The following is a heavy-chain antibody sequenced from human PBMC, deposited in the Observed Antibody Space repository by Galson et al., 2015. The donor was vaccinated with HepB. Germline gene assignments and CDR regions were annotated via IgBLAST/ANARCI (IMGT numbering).Heavy chain of an antibody. J-gene: IGHJ4*02. CDR1: GFTFSSYG. CDR3: AGGGPELYDGFY. V-gene: IGHV3-30*03. CDR2: ISYDGSNK. D-gene: IGHD3-16*01. Sequence: SLRLSCAASGFTFSSYGMHWVRQAPGKGLEWVAVISYDGSNKYHADSVKGRFTISRDNSKNTLYLQMNSLRAEDTAVYYCAGGGPELYDGFYWGQGTLVTVSS.